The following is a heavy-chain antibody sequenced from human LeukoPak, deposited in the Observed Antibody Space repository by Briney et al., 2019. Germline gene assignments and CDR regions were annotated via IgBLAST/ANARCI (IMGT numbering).Heavy chain of an antibody. Sequence: PGGSLRLSCAASGFTFSDYYMSWIRQAPGKGLEWVSYISSSGSTIYYADSVKGRFTISRDNAKNSLYLQMNSPSAEDTAVYYCARVTADYGDPFHLDYWGQGTLVTVSS. CDR3: ARVTADYGDPFHLDY. J-gene: IGHJ4*02. CDR2: ISSSGSTI. V-gene: IGHV3-11*04. CDR1: GFTFSDYY. D-gene: IGHD4-17*01.